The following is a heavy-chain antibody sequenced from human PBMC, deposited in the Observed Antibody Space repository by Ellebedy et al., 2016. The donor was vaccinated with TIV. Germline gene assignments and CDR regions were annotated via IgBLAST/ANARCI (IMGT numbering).Heavy chain of an antibody. V-gene: IGHV3-30*03. CDR1: GLTFSNYG. D-gene: IGHD1-26*01. Sequence: GESLKISCAASGLTFSNYGMHWVRQAPGKGLEWVAVISYDGSNKSYADSVKGRFTISRDNSKNTLYLQMNSLRAEDTAVYYCAALGRTAEFDYWGQGFLVTVSS. CDR3: AALGRTAEFDY. CDR2: ISYDGSNK. J-gene: IGHJ4*02.